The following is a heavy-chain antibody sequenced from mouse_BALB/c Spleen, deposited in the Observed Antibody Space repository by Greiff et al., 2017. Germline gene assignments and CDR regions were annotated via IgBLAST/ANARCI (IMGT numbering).Heavy chain of an antibody. J-gene: IGHJ2*01. CDR1: GFTFSSFG. V-gene: IGHV5-17*02. CDR3: ARSYYGSSYVGYFDY. Sequence: DVKLVESGGGLVQPGGSRKLSCAASGFTFSSFGMHWVRQAPEKGLEWVAYISSGSSTIYYADTVKGRFTISRDNPKNTLFLQMTSLRSEDTAMYYCARSYYGSSYVGYFDYWGQGTTLTVSS. D-gene: IGHD1-1*01. CDR2: ISSGSSTI.